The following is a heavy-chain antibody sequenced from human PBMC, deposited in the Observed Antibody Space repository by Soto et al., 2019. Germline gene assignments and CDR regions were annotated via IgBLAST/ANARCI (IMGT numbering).Heavy chain of an antibody. CDR2: IYYSGST. J-gene: IGHJ1*01. D-gene: IGHD6-19*01. CDR3: ARVAGLLIQH. V-gene: IGHV4-30-4*01. CDR1: CGSISSGDYY. Sequence: SETLSLTCTVSCGSISSGDYYWSWIRQPPGKGLEWIGYIYYSGSTYYNPSLKSRVTISVDTSKNQFSLKLSSVTAADTAVYYCARVAGLLIQHWGQGTLVTVSS.